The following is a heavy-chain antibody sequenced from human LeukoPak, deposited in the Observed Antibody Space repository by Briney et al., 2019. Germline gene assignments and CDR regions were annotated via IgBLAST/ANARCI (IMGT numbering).Heavy chain of an antibody. CDR2: IYYSGST. D-gene: IGHD3-3*01. Sequence: SETLSLTCTLSGGSISSYYWSWMRPPPGEGVEGIGYIYYSGSTNYNPSLKRRVTISVDTYKNQFSLKLSTVTAADTAVYFCARASYDFWSGLYLDYWGEGTLVTVSS. CDR1: GGSISSYY. CDR3: ARASYDFWSGLYLDY. J-gene: IGHJ4*02. V-gene: IGHV4-59*01.